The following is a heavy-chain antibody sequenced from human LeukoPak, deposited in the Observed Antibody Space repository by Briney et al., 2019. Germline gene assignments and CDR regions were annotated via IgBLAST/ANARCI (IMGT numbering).Heavy chain of an antibody. V-gene: IGHV4-59*08. CDR3: ARRKYAFDI. CDR1: GGSISSYY. J-gene: IGHJ3*02. Sequence: PSETLSLTCTVSGGSISSYYWSWIRQPPGKGLEWIGYIYYSGSTNYNPSLKSRVTVSVDTSKNQFSLKLSSVTAADTAVYYCARRKYAFDIWGQGTMVTVSS. CDR2: IYYSGST.